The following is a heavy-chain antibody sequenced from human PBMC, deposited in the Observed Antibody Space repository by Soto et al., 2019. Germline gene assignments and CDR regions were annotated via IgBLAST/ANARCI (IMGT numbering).Heavy chain of an antibody. CDR3: ARGVAGPLHWFDP. CDR1: GCTFSSYA. CDR2: INAGNGNT. Sequence: ASLKVSCKSSGCTFSSYAIICVRQTPGQRLEWMGWINAGNGNTNYSQKFQGRVTITRDTSASTAYMELSSLRSEDTAVYYCARGVAGPLHWFDPWGQGTLVTVSS. V-gene: IGHV1-3*01. D-gene: IGHD6-19*01. J-gene: IGHJ5*02.